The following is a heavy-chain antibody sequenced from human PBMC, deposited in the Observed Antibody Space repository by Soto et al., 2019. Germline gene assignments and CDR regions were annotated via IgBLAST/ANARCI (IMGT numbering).Heavy chain of an antibody. Sequence: SETLSLTCAVYGGSFSGYYWSWIRQPPGKGLEWIGEINHSGSTNYNPSLKSRVTISVDTSKNQFSLKLSSVTAAHTAVDYCARLYYDFGSAPALDYWGQGTLVTVSS. CDR1: GGSFSGYY. CDR3: ARLYYDFGSAPALDY. J-gene: IGHJ4*02. CDR2: INHSGST. V-gene: IGHV4-34*01. D-gene: IGHD3-3*01.